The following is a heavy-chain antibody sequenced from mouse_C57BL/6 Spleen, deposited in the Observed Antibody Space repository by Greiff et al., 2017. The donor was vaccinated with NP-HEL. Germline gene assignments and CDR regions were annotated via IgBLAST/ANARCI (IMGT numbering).Heavy chain of an antibody. CDR1: GFTFSDYG. CDR3: ASGDSKRAMDY. Sequence: EVQRVESGGGLVKPGGSLKLSCAASGFTFSDYGMHWVRQAPEKGLEWVAYISSGSSTIYYADTVKGRFTISRDNAKNTLFLQMTSLRSEDTAMYYCASGDSKRAMDYWGQGTSVTVSS. V-gene: IGHV5-17*01. D-gene: IGHD2-5*01. J-gene: IGHJ4*01. CDR2: ISSGSSTI.